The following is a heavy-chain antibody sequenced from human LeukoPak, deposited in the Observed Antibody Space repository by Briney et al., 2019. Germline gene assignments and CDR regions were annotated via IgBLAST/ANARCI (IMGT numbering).Heavy chain of an antibody. V-gene: IGHV1-69*05. CDR3: ARALPSSTTHYYYYYMDV. Sequence: GASVKVSCTASGGTFSSYAISWVRQAPGQGLEWMGGIIPIFGTANYAQKFQGRVTITTDESTSTAYMELSSLRSEDTAVYYCARALPSSTTHYYYYYMDVWGKGTTVTVSS. D-gene: IGHD2-2*01. J-gene: IGHJ6*03. CDR1: GGTFSSYA. CDR2: IIPIFGTA.